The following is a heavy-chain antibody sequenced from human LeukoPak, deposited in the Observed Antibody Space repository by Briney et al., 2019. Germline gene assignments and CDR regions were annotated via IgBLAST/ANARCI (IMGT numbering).Heavy chain of an antibody. D-gene: IGHD2-2*01. J-gene: IGHJ5*02. CDR3: AKQNIVVVPADLYNWFDP. V-gene: IGHV4-4*02. CDR1: GGSISSSNW. Sequence: SETLSLTCAVSGGSISSSNWWSWVRQPPGKGLEWIGEIYHSGSTNYNPSLKSRVTISVDKSKNQFSLKLSSVTAADTAVYYCAKQNIVVVPADLYNWFDPWGQGTLVTVSS. CDR2: IYHSGST.